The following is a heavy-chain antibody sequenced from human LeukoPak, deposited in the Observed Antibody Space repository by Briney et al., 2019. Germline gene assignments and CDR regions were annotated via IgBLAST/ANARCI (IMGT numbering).Heavy chain of an antibody. CDR3: TKFGAYYFDNSASESFDY. V-gene: IGHV3-49*03. CDR2: IRSKPYGETA. CDR1: GFRFGDYA. Sequence: GGSLRLSCSGSGFRFGDYAINWFRQTPGKGLESVGFIRSKPYGETADYAASVRGRFIISRDDSKSIAYLQMNSLKPEDTAVYYCTKFGAYYFDNSASESFDYWGQGTLVTVSS. J-gene: IGHJ4*02. D-gene: IGHD3-22*01.